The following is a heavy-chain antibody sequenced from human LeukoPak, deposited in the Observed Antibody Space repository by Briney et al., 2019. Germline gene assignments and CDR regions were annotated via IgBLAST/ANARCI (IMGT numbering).Heavy chain of an antibody. CDR3: ARDPLPGQLGPWNWFDP. Sequence: SQTLSLTCIVSGGSISRGSYYWNWIRQPAGKGLEWMGRVYNSGSTNYNPSLKSRVTISTDMSKNQFSLKLSSVTAADTAVYYCARDPLPGQLGPWNWFDPWGQGTLVTVSS. CDR1: GGSISRGSYY. D-gene: IGHD6-6*01. J-gene: IGHJ5*02. V-gene: IGHV4-61*02. CDR2: VYNSGST.